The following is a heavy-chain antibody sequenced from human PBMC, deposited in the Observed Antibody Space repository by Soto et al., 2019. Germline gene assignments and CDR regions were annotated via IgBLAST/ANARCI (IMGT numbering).Heavy chain of an antibody. D-gene: IGHD5-18*01. J-gene: IGHJ4*02. CDR2: ISGSGRST. CDR1: GFTFSTYA. V-gene: IGHV3-23*01. CDR3: ANVDTAMVGHFDY. Sequence: PGGSLRLSCAASGFTFSTYAMSWVRQPPGRGLEWVAAISGSGRSTYYADSVKGRFTISRDNSKNTLYLQMNSLRAEDTAIYYCANVDTAMVGHFDYWGQGTLVTVSS.